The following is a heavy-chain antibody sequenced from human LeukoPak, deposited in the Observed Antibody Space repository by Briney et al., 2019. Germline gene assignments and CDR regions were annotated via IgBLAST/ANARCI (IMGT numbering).Heavy chain of an antibody. V-gene: IGHV3-53*01. CDR2: IYSGGST. CDR1: GFTVSSNY. J-gene: IGHJ4*02. Sequence: PGGSLRLSCAASGFTVSSNYMSWVRQAPGKGLEWVSVIYSGGSTYYADSVKGRFTISRDNSKNTLYLQMNSLRAEDTAVYYCARAFYDSSGYYYFYWGQETLVTVSS. D-gene: IGHD3-22*01. CDR3: ARAFYDSSGYYYFY.